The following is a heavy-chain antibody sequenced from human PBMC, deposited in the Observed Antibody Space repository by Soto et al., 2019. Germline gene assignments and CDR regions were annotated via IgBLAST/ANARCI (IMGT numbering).Heavy chain of an antibody. Sequence: GGSLRLSCGAPGVTFKDYGMHWVRQAPGKGLEWVAVISYDGKQSYYADSVKGRFTISKDKSKRTLFLQMNSLRVDDTAVYYCARDGWGSNWYFDLWGRGTLVTVSS. CDR1: GVTFKDYG. CDR3: ARDGWGSNWYFDL. V-gene: IGHV3-30*03. CDR2: ISYDGKQS. D-gene: IGHD3-16*01. J-gene: IGHJ2*01.